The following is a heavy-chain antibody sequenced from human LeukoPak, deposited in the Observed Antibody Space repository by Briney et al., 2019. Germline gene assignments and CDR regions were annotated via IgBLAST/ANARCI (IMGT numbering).Heavy chain of an antibody. Sequence: GGSPRLSCAASGFTFSSYGMHWVRQAPGKGLEWVAAISYDGSNKYYADSVKGRFTISRDNSKNTLYLQMNSLRAEDTAVYYCARDGYYYDSSGYYLRDAFDIWGQGTMVTVSS. V-gene: IGHV3-30*03. CDR1: GFTFSSYG. D-gene: IGHD3-22*01. CDR2: ISYDGSNK. CDR3: ARDGYYYDSSGYYLRDAFDI. J-gene: IGHJ3*02.